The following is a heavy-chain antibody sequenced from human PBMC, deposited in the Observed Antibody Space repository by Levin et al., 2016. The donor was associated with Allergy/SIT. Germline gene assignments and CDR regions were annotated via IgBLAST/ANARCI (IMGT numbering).Heavy chain of an antibody. CDR3: AKMFGGYSGYGDY. D-gene: IGHD5-12*01. J-gene: IGHJ4*02. CDR2: ISGSGGST. CDR1: GFTFSSYA. Sequence: GESLKISCAASGFTFSSYAMSWVRQAPGKGLEWVSAISGSGGSTYYADSVKGRFTISRDNSKNTLYLQMNSLRAEDTAVYYCAKMFGGYSGYGDYWGQGTLVTVSS. V-gene: IGHV3-23*01.